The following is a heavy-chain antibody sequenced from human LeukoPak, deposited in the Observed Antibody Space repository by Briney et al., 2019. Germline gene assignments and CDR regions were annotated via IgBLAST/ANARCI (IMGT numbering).Heavy chain of an antibody. CDR1: GGSISSSSYY. D-gene: IGHD3-9*01. Sequence: PSETLSLTCTVSGGSISSSSYYWGWIRQPPGKGLEWIGEINHSGSTNYNPSLKSRVTISVDTSKNQFSLKLSSVTAADTAVYYCARRGKRRYFDRTVFWFDPWGQGTLVTVSS. V-gene: IGHV4-39*07. CDR2: INHSGST. J-gene: IGHJ5*02. CDR3: ARRGKRRYFDRTVFWFDP.